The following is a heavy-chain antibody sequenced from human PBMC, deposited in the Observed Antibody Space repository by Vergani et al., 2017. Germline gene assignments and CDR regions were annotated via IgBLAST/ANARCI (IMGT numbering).Heavy chain of an antibody. Sequence: EVQLLESGGGLVQPGGSLRLSCAASGFTFSSYAMSWVRQAPGKGLEWVSSISGSSSYIYYADSVKGRFTISRDNAKNSLYLQMNSLRAEDTAVYYCARDLGAVAGNRIRNDYWGQGTLVTVSS. J-gene: IGHJ4*02. CDR1: GFTFSSYA. D-gene: IGHD6-19*01. CDR3: ARDLGAVAGNRIRNDY. V-gene: IGHV3-21*01. CDR2: ISGSSSYI.